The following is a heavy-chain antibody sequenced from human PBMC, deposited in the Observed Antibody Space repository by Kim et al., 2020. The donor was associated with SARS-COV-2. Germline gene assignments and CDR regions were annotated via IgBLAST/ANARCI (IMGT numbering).Heavy chain of an antibody. Sequence: GGSLRLSCAASGFTFSSYAMSWVRQAQGKGLEWVSAISGSGGSTYYADSVKGRFTISRDNSKNTLYLQMNSLRAEDTAVYYCAKAPRGGYYYGSGSYFYFDYWGQGTLVTVSS. D-gene: IGHD3-10*01. CDR3: AKAPRGGYYYGSGSYFYFDY. CDR2: ISGSGGST. V-gene: IGHV3-23*01. J-gene: IGHJ4*02. CDR1: GFTFSSYA.